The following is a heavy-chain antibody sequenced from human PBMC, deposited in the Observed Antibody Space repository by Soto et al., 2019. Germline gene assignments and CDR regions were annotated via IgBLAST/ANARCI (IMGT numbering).Heavy chain of an antibody. Sequence: SETLSLTCTFSGCSISSYYWSWIRQPPGKGLEWIGEINHSGSTNFNPSLKSRVAISADTSRNQFSLRVTSVTAADTAVYYCAGREFASSSFHYYYYAVDVWGQGTKVTVSS. CDR1: GCSISSYY. D-gene: IGHD6-6*01. V-gene: IGHV4-34*01. CDR2: INHSGST. CDR3: AGREFASSSFHYYYYAVDV. J-gene: IGHJ6*02.